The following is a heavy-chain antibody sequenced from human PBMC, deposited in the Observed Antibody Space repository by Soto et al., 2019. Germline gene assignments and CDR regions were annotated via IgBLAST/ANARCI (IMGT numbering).Heavy chain of an antibody. V-gene: IGHV1-3*01. CDR2: INAGNGNT. Sequence: ASVKVSCKASGYTFTSYAMHWVRQAPGQRLEWMGWINAGNGNTKYSQKFQGRVTITRDTSASTAYMELSSLRSEDTAVYYCARDRDGEIINGTTWINWFDPWGQGTLVTVSS. CDR3: ARDRDGEIINGTTWINWFDP. CDR1: GYTFTSYA. D-gene: IGHD1-7*01. J-gene: IGHJ5*02.